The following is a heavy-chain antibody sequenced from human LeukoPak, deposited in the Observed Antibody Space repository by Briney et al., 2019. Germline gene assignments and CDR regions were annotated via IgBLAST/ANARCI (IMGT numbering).Heavy chain of an antibody. CDR3: ATRGAVIPAAIHYFDC. CDR2: ITGSGAGT. J-gene: IGHJ4*02. Sequence: PGRSLRLSCAASGFVFSTYGMHWVRQAPGKGLEWVSSITGSGAGTYYVDFVKGRFTISRDNSKNTLYLEMNSLRGDDTAVYYCATRGAVIPAAIHYFDCWGQGTLVTVSS. D-gene: IGHD2-2*02. CDR1: GFVFSTYG. V-gene: IGHV3-23*01.